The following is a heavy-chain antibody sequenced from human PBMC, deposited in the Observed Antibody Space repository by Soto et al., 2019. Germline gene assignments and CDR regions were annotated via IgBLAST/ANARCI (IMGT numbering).Heavy chain of an antibody. CDR2: INHSGST. J-gene: IGHJ6*03. CDR3: ARGSGGDIGVVPAAPPSYYYYYYMDV. CDR1: GGSFSGYY. D-gene: IGHD2-2*01. V-gene: IGHV4-34*01. Sequence: SETLSLTCAVYGGSFSGYYWSWIRQPPGKGLEWIGEINHSGSTNYNPSLKSRVTISVDTSKNQFSLKLSSVTAADTAVYYCARGSGGDIGVVPAAPPSYYYYYYMDVWGKGTTVT.